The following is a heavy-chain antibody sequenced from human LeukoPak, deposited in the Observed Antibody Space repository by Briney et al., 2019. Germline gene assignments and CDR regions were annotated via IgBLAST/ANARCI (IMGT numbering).Heavy chain of an antibody. CDR1: GFTFSSYG. CDR3: ASLLLSGGDSDIDY. J-gene: IGHJ4*02. V-gene: IGHV3-30*03. CDR2: VPYEGSNK. D-gene: IGHD2-21*01. Sequence: PGRCLRLAWAASGFTFSSYGVDWVRQAPGKGQEWVAVVPYEGSNKYYAECVKGRFNISRDKSKKTLYVQMDSLRGVDTAVYYCASLLLSGGDSDIDYWGQGTLVTVSS.